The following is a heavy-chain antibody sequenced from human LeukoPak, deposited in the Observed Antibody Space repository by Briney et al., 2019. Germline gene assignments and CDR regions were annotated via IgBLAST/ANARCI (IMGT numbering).Heavy chain of an antibody. CDR1: GYSFTTYW. Sequence: GESLKICCKTSGYSFTTYWIGWVRQMPGKGLEWMGIIYPGDSDTRYSPSFQGQVTISADKSISTAYLQWSSLKASDTAMFYCARHIDGGNSPFFDYWGQGTLVTVSS. V-gene: IGHV5-51*01. CDR3: ARHIDGGNSPFFDY. D-gene: IGHD4-23*01. J-gene: IGHJ4*02. CDR2: IYPGDSDT.